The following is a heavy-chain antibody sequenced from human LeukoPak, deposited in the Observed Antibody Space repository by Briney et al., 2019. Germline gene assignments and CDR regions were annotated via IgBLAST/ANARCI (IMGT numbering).Heavy chain of an antibody. CDR2: ISAYNDNT. V-gene: IGHV1-18*01. CDR3: AREWGSNGETNWFDP. CDR1: GYTFTNYG. Sequence: ASVTVSRKASGYTFTNYGISGVRQAPGQGLEWMGGISAYNDNTNNAQKFQGRVTMTTDTSTSTAYMELRSLRSDDTAVYYCAREWGSNGETNWFDPWGQGTLVTVSS. D-gene: IGHD3-10*01. J-gene: IGHJ5*02.